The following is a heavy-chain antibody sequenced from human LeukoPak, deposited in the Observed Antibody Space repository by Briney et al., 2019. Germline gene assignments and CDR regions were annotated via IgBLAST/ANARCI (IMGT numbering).Heavy chain of an antibody. CDR2: INPNSGGT. Sequence: ASVKVSCKASGYTFTCYYMHWVRQAPGQGLEWMGWINPNSGGTNYAQKFQGRVTMTRDSSISTAYMELGRLRSDDTAVYDCARGVAATGYFDYWGQGTLVTVSS. J-gene: IGHJ4*02. V-gene: IGHV1-2*02. CDR3: ARGVAATGYFDY. D-gene: IGHD2-15*01. CDR1: GYTFTCYY.